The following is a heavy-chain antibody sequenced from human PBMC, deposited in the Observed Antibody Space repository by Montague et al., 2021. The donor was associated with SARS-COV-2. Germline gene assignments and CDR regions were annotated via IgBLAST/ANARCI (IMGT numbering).Heavy chain of an antibody. D-gene: IGHD3-16*02. V-gene: IGHV4-61*01. J-gene: IGHJ4*02. CDR3: AMTAVIRYQYYIDN. CDR2: VLYTGVT. CDR1: GGSVRSGSYY. Sequence: SETLSLTCSVSGGSVRSGSYYWSWIRQPPGKGLQWIGNVLYTGVTSFNPSLKSRLTMSVDSSKNEFSLNLRSVTAADTAVYYCAMTAVIRYQYYIDNWGQGTVAAVSS.